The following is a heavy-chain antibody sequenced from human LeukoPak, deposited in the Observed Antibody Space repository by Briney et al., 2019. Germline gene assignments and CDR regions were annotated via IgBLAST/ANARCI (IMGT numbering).Heavy chain of an antibody. CDR1: GFTFSSYA. J-gene: IGHJ4*02. CDR3: AKDIVVAPADLVFDY. V-gene: IGHV3-23*01. CDR2: ISGSGGST. Sequence: GGSLRLSCAASGFTFSSYAMSWVLQAPGKGLVWVSAISGSGGSTYYADSVKGRFTISRDNSKNTLYLQMNSLRAEDTAVYYCAKDIVVAPADLVFDYWGQGALVTVSS. D-gene: IGHD2-2*01.